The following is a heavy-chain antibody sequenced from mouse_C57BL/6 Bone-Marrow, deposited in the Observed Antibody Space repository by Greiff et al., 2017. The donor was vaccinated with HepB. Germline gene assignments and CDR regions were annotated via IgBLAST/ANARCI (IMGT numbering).Heavy chain of an antibody. J-gene: IGHJ2*01. CDR1: GYTFTSYW. CDR2: IYPGSGST. D-gene: IGHD2-2*01. CDR3: ARPDGYDGNYLDY. V-gene: IGHV1-55*01. Sequence: VQLQQPGAELVKPGASVKMSCKASGYTFTSYWITWVKQRPGQGLEWIGDIYPGSGSTNYNEKFKSKATLTVDTSSSTAYMQLSSLTSEDSAVYYCARPDGYDGNYLDYWGQGTTLTVSS.